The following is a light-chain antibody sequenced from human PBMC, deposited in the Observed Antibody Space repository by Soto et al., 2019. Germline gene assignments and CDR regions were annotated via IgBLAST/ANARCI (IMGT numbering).Light chain of an antibody. CDR1: QSVSSN. CDR2: GAS. CDR3: QQYNNWPRT. Sequence: EIVMMQSPATLSVSQGERATLSCRAGQSVSSNLAWYQQKPGQAPRLLIYGASTRATGIPARFSGSGSGPEFTLTISSLQSEDFAVYYCQQYNNWPRTFGQGTKVDIK. V-gene: IGKV3-15*01. J-gene: IGKJ1*01.